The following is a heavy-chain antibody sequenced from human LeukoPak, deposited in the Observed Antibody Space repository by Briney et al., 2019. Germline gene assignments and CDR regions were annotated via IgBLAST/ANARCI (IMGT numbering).Heavy chain of an antibody. D-gene: IGHD3-22*01. CDR1: GFTVSSNY. V-gene: IGHV3-53*01. Sequence: GGSLRLSCAASGFTVSSNYMSWVRQAPGKGLEWVSVIYSGGSTYYADSVKGRFTISRDNSKNTLYLQMNSLRAEDTAVYYCGRAPPYYYDSSGYLFGEAFDIWGQGTMVTVSS. CDR2: IYSGGST. J-gene: IGHJ3*02. CDR3: GRAPPYYYDSSGYLFGEAFDI.